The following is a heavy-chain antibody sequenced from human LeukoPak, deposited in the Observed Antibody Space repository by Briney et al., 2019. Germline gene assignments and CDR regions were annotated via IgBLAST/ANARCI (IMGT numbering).Heavy chain of an antibody. CDR1: GGSFSGYY. J-gene: IGHJ5*02. CDR3: ARRPSIVVVPAATRGYGWFDP. D-gene: IGHD2-2*01. CDR2: INHSGST. V-gene: IGHV4-34*01. Sequence: SETLSLTCAVYGGSFSGYYWSWIRQPPGKGLEWIGEINHSGSTNYNPSLKSRVTISVDTSQNQFSLKLSSVTAADTAVYYCARRPSIVVVPAATRGYGWFDPWGQGTLVTVSS.